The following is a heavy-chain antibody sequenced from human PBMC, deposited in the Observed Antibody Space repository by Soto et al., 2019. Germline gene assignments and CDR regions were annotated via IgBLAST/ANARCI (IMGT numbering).Heavy chain of an antibody. Sequence: VQLVESGGGLVQPGGSLRLSCAASGFTFSSYSMNWVRQAPGKGLEWVSSISSSSSYIYYADSVKGRFTISRDNAKNSLYLQMNSLRAEDTAVYYCARGYSGYDGYAFDIWGQGTMVTVSS. CDR1: GFTFSSYS. D-gene: IGHD5-12*01. CDR2: ISSSSSYI. CDR3: ARGYSGYDGYAFDI. J-gene: IGHJ3*02. V-gene: IGHV3-21*01.